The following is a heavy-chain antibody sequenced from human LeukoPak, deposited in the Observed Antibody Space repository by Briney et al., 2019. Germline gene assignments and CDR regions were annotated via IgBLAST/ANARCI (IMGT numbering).Heavy chain of an antibody. D-gene: IGHD3-22*01. Sequence: ASVKVSCKASGYTFTSYGISWVRQAPGQGLEWMGWISAYNGNTNYAQKLQGRVTMTTDTSTSTAYMELRSLRSDDTAVYYCARDKSSGYYYDAFDIWSQGTMVTVSS. J-gene: IGHJ3*02. V-gene: IGHV1-18*01. CDR1: GYTFTSYG. CDR2: ISAYNGNT. CDR3: ARDKSSGYYYDAFDI.